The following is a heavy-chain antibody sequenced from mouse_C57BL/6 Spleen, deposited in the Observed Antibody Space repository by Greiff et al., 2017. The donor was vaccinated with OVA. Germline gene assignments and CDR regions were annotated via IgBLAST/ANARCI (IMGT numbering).Heavy chain of an antibody. V-gene: IGHV1-64*01. CDR1: GYTFTSYW. D-gene: IGHD1-1*01. CDR2: IHPNSGST. J-gene: IGHJ2*01. CDR3: ARDYYGSSHYFDY. Sequence: QVQLQQPGAELVKPGASVKLSCKASGYTFTSYWMHWVKQRPGQGLEWIGMIHPNSGSTNYNEKFKSKATLTVDKSSSTAYIQLSSLTSEDSAVYYCARDYYGSSHYFDYWGQGTTLTVSS.